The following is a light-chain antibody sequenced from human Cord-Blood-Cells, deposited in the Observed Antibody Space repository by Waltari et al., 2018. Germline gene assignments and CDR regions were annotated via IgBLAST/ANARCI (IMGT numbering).Light chain of an antibody. CDR1: QSLLHSNGYNY. J-gene: IGKJ4*01. CDR2: VGS. V-gene: IGKV2-28*01. Sequence: DIVMTQSPLSLPVTPGEPASISCRSSQSLLHSNGYNYLDWYLQKPGQSQQLLIYVGSNRASWVPDRFSGSGSGTDFTLKIIRVEAEDVGVYYCMQALQTPLTFGGGTKVEIK. CDR3: MQALQTPLT.